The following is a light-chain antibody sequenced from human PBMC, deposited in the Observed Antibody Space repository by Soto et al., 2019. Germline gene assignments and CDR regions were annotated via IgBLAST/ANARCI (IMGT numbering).Light chain of an antibody. V-gene: IGLV4-69*01. Sequence: QPVLTQSPSASASLGASVKLTCTLSSGHSTYAIAWHQQQPEKGPRYLMKLNSDGRHIKGDGIPDRFSGSSSGAERYLIISSLQSEDEADYYCQTWGTGIRVFGGGTKLTVL. CDR2: LNSDGRH. CDR1: SGHSTYA. J-gene: IGLJ2*01. CDR3: QTWGTGIRV.